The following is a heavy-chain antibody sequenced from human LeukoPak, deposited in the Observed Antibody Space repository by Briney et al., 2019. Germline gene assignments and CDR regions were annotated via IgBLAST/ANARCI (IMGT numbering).Heavy chain of an antibody. J-gene: IGHJ6*02. CDR2: ISYDGSSK. D-gene: IGHD2-15*01. CDR1: GFAFSTYA. Sequence: GGSLRLSCAASGFAFSTYAMHWVRQAPGKGLEWVAVISYDGSSKYYADSVKGRFTISRDNSKNTLYLQMNSLRPEDTAVYYCAKDIVVVSGYGMDVWGQGTPVTVSS. CDR3: AKDIVVVSGYGMDV. V-gene: IGHV3-30*18.